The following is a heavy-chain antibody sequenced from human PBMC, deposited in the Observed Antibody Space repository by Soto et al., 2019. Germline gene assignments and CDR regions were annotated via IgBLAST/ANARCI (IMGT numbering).Heavy chain of an antibody. CDR2: VYYTGDT. D-gene: IGHD4-17*01. Sequence: QVQLQQSGPRLVKPSETLSLTCTVSSGPDRSHNWGWIRQPPGRGLEWIGYVYYTGDTAYNPSLRSRVSISADTSTNDISLTLSSVTAADMAVYYCVRQGIDYLHGLVDVWGQGTTVSVSS. V-gene: IGHV4-59*08. CDR1: SGPDRSHN. J-gene: IGHJ6*02. CDR3: VRQGIDYLHGLVDV.